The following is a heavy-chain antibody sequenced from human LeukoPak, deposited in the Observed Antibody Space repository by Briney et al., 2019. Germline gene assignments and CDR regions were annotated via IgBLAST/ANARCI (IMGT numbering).Heavy chain of an antibody. CDR3: ARQGYGDWYFDF. J-gene: IGHJ2*01. Sequence: GQSLKISCKGSGYPFTSHWIGWVRQMPGKGLEWIGVIYPGDSDIRYSPSFQGQVLISADKSITTAYLQWSSLKASDTAMYYCARQGYGDWYFDFWGRGTLVTVSS. D-gene: IGHD4-17*01. CDR1: GYPFTSHW. V-gene: IGHV5-51*01. CDR2: IYPGDSDI.